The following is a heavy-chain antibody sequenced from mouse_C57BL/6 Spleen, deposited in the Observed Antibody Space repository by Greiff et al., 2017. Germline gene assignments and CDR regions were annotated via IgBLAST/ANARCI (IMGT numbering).Heavy chain of an antibody. J-gene: IGHJ2*01. D-gene: IGHD4-1*01. CDR1: GYAFSSSW. CDR3: ARRIGTGFDD. Sequence: VQLQQSGPELVKPGASVKISCKASGYAFSSSWMNWVKQRPGKGLEWIGRIYPGDGDTNYNGKFKGKATLTADKSSSTAYMQLSSLTSEDSAVYFCARRIGTGFDDWGQGTTLTVSS. CDR2: IYPGDGDT. V-gene: IGHV1-82*01.